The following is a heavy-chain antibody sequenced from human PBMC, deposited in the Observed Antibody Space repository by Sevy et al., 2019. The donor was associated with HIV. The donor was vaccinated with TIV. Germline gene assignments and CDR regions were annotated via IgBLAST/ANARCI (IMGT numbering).Heavy chain of an antibody. CDR2: VYNGGST. CDR1: GGSISGNTYY. CDR3: ARLTNSGWYKIDY. J-gene: IGHJ4*02. D-gene: IGHD6-19*01. V-gene: IGHV4-39*01. Sequence: SETLSLTCTVSGGSISGNTYYWGCIRQPPGKGLEWIGNVYNGGSTYYNPSLKSRLTLWVDTSRNQFSLKLRSVTAADTAVYYCARLTNSGWYKIDYWGQGTLVTVSS.